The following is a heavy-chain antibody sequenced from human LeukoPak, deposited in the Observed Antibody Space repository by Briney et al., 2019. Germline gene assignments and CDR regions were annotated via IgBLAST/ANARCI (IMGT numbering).Heavy chain of an antibody. CDR2: ITSSSTYI. J-gene: IGHJ4*02. D-gene: IGHD3-10*01. Sequence: PGGSLRLSCAASGFTFSTYTINWVRRAPGKGLEWVSSITSSSTYIYYADSVKGRFTISRDNAKNSLYLQMNSLRAEDTAVYYCARGGSGSYYTLFDYWGQGTLVTVSS. CDR1: GFTFSTYT. V-gene: IGHV3-21*01. CDR3: ARGGSGSYYTLFDY.